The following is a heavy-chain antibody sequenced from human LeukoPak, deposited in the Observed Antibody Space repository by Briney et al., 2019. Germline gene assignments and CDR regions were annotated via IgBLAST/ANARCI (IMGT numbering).Heavy chain of an antibody. D-gene: IGHD3-3*01. CDR1: GYTFTGYY. CDR2: INPNSGGT. J-gene: IGHJ5*02. CDR3: ARDGIYDFWSGCNWFDP. V-gene: IGHV1-2*02. Sequence: ASVKVSCKASGYTFTGYYMHWVRQAPGQGLEWMGWINPNSGGTNYAQKFQGRVTMTRDTSISTAYMELSRLRSDDTAVYYCARDGIYDFWSGCNWFDPWGQGTLVTVSS.